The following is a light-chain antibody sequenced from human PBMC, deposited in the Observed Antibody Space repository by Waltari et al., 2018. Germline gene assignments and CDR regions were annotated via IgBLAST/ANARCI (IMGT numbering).Light chain of an antibody. CDR1: TGDLRVYDF. Sequence: QSALTQPASVSGYPGQSITIPCTATTGDLRVYDFVPCYQQLPGKAPKLIMYDVHRRPSDISNRFSGAKSANTASLTISGLQAEDEGDYYCKSYSSSATSVVFGGGTKLTVL. CDR2: DVH. V-gene: IGLV2-14*03. CDR3: KSYSSSATSVV. J-gene: IGLJ3*02.